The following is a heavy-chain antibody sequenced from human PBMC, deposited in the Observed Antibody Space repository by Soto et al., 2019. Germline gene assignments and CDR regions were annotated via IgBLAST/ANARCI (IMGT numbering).Heavy chain of an antibody. V-gene: IGHV1-8*01. CDR1: GYTFTSYD. CDR3: ARGRVAGLGDAFDI. D-gene: IGHD6-19*01. Sequence: ASVKVSCKASGYTFTSYDINWVRQAIGQGLEWMGWMNPNSGNTGYAQKFQGRVTMTRNTSISTAYMELSSLRSEDTAVYYCARGRVAGLGDAFDIWGQGTMVTVSS. CDR2: MNPNSGNT. J-gene: IGHJ3*02.